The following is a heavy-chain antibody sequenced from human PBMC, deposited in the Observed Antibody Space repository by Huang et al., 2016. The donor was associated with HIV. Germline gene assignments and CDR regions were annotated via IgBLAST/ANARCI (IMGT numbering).Heavy chain of an antibody. J-gene: IGHJ6*02. V-gene: IGHV5-51*01. CDR2: IYPGACDT. D-gene: IGHD5-12*01. CDR3: ARLIVATIRRGYYYYYGMDV. Sequence: EVQLVQSGAEVKKPGESLKISCKGSGYSFTSYWIGWVRQMPGKGLEWMGIIYPGACDTRSSPSFQGQVTISADKSISTAYLQWSSLKASDTAMYYCARLIVATIRRGYYYYYGMDVWGQGTTVTVSS. CDR1: GYSFTSYW.